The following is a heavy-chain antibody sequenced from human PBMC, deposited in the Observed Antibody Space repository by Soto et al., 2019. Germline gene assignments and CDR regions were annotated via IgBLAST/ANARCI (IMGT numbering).Heavy chain of an antibody. CDR1: GFTFSSYA. CDR3: VRPSGPSDY. J-gene: IGHJ4*02. Sequence: PGGSLRLSCAASGFTFSSYAMHWVRQAPGKGLEWVAVISYDGSNKYYADSVKGRFTISRDNSKNTLYLQMNSLRAEDTAVYYCVRPSGPSDYWGQGTLVTVSS. CDR2: ISYDGSNK. V-gene: IGHV3-30-3*01.